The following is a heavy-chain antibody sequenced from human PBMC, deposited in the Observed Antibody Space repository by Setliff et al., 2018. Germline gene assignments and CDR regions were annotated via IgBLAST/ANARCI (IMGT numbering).Heavy chain of an antibody. CDR2: IYRSGST. V-gene: IGHV4-38-2*01. D-gene: IGHD3-22*01. CDR3: ARQLWCSGYCYAPTFDY. J-gene: IGHJ4*02. CDR1: GYSISSGYY. Sequence: PSETLSLTCAVSGYSISSGYYWGWLRQAPGKGLEWIASIYRSGSTYYNPSLKSRVTISVNTSKNQFPLKLSSVTASDTAVYYCARQLWCSGYCYAPTFDYWGQGTPVTVSS.